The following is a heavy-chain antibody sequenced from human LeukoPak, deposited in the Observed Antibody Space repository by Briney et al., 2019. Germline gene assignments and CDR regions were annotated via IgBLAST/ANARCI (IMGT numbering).Heavy chain of an antibody. CDR1: GFTYSSYE. Sequence: GGSLRLSCAASGFTYSSYEMNWVRQAPGKGLEWVSYISSSGSTIYYADSVKGRFTISRDNAKNSLYLQMNSLRAEDTAVYYCARLAGGYYYYMDVWGKGTTVTVSS. CDR3: ARLAGGYYYYMDV. V-gene: IGHV3-48*03. J-gene: IGHJ6*03. CDR2: ISSSGSTI. D-gene: IGHD2-21*01.